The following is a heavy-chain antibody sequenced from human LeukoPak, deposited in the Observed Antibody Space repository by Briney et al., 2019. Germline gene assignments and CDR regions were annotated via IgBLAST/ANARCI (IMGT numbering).Heavy chain of an antibody. CDR3: ASTSGWYRAYYFDY. V-gene: IGHV4-59*08. J-gene: IGHJ4*02. D-gene: IGHD6-19*01. Sequence: PSETLSLTCTVSGGSISSYYWSWIRQPPGKGLEWIGYIYYSGSTNYNPSLKSRVTISVDTSKNQFSLKLSSVTAADTAVYYCASTSGWYRAYYFDYWGQGTLVTVSS. CDR1: GGSISSYY. CDR2: IYYSGST.